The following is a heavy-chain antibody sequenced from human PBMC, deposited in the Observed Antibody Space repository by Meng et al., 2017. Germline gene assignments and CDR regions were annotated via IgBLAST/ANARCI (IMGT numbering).Heavy chain of an antibody. Sequence: GGSLRLSCAASGFTFSSYGMHWVRQAPGKGLERVAVIWYDGSNKYYADSVKGRFTISRDNSKNTLYLQMNSLRAEDTAVYYCARDPYCSSTSCYTKRYFDLWGRGTLVTVSS. CDR3: ARDPYCSSTSCYTKRYFDL. CDR2: IWYDGSNK. V-gene: IGHV3-33*01. CDR1: GFTFSSYG. D-gene: IGHD2-2*02. J-gene: IGHJ2*01.